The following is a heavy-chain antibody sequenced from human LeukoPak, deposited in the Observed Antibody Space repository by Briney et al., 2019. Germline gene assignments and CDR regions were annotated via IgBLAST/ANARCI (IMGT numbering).Heavy chain of an antibody. Sequence: GGSLRLSCAASGFTFSSYGMHWVRQAPGKGLEWMAVIWYDGSNKYYADSVKGRFTISRDNSKNTLYLQMNSLRAEDTAVYYCAGMTTSHLDYWGQGTLVTVSS. CDR1: GFTFSSYG. V-gene: IGHV3-33*01. D-gene: IGHD4-17*01. J-gene: IGHJ4*02. CDR3: AGMTTSHLDY. CDR2: IWYDGSNK.